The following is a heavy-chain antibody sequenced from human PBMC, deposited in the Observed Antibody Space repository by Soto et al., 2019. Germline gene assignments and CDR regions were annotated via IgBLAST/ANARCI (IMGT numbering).Heavy chain of an antibody. CDR1: GDSISSGGYY. J-gene: IGHJ4*02. Sequence: QVQLQESGPGLVKPSQTLSLSCTVSGDSISSGGYYWSWIRQHPGKGLEWIGYIYYSGSTYYNPSLKSRVTISVDTSKNQFYLKLSSVTAADTAVYYSAREDDGGQVDYWGRGTLVTVSS. V-gene: IGHV4-31*03. CDR3: AREDDGGQVDY. D-gene: IGHD4-17*01. CDR2: IYYSGST.